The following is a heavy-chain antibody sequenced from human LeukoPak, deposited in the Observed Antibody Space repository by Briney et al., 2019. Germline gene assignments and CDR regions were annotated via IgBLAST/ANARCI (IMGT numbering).Heavy chain of an antibody. CDR3: ARGRSVTVPETTKLFDQ. D-gene: IGHD1-7*01. J-gene: IGHJ4*02. Sequence: GASVKVSCKASGYTFTGYYLLWVRQAPGQGLEWMAWINPNSGGTSYAQKFRGRVTMARDTSISTAYMELSRLRSDDTAVYYCARGRSVTVPETTKLFDQWGQGTLVTVSS. V-gene: IGHV1-2*02. CDR1: GYTFTGYY. CDR2: INPNSGGT.